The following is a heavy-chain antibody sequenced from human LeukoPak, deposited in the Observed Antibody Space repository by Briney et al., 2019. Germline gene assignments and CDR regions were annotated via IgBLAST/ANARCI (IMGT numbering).Heavy chain of an antibody. CDR2: INHSGST. CDR1: GGSFSGYY. V-gene: IGHV4-34*01. Sequence: PSETLSLTCAVYGGSFSGYYWSWIRQPPGKGLEWIGEINHSGSTNYNPSLKSRVTISLDTSKHQFSLKLSSVTAADTAVYYCARRGQLKFDPWGQGTLVTVSS. CDR3: ARRGQLKFDP. J-gene: IGHJ5*02. D-gene: IGHD1-1*01.